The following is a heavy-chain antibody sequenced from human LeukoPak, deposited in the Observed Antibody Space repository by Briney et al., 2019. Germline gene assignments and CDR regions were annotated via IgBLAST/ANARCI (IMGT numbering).Heavy chain of an antibody. CDR1: GFTPSNHE. J-gene: IGHJ4*02. D-gene: IGHD2-21*02. CDR3: ARETPNCGGDCFDY. Sequence: GGSLRLSCAASGFTPSNHEINWVRQAPGKGLEWVSYISDSGRNNTYYADSVKGRFTLSRDNAKNSLYLQMNSLRAEDTAIYYCARETPNCGGDCFDYWGQGTLVTVSS. CDR2: ISDSGRNNT. V-gene: IGHV3-48*03.